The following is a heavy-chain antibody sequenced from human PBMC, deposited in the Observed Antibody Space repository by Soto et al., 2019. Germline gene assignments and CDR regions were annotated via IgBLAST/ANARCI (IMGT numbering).Heavy chain of an antibody. J-gene: IGHJ4*02. CDR3: AKVPSPSLQRYFDY. CDR2: ISYDGSNK. V-gene: IGHV3-30*18. CDR1: GFTFSSYG. Sequence: PGGSLRFSCAASGFTFSSYGMHWVRQAPGKGLEWVAVISYDGSNKYYADSVKGRFTISRDNSKNTLYLQMNSLRAEDTAVYYCAKVPSPSLQRYFDYWGQGTLVTVSS.